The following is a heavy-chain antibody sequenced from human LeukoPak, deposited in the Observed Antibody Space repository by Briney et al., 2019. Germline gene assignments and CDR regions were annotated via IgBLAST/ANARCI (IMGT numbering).Heavy chain of an antibody. D-gene: IGHD1-26*01. Sequence: SETLSLACTVSGGSISSYYWNWMRQPPGKGLEWIGYLYNSGSTNYNPSLKSRLTISLDMSKNQLSLKLTSVTAADTAVYYCARGVTSPLDAFDIWGQGTTVAVSS. CDR2: LYNSGST. CDR3: ARGVTSPLDAFDI. J-gene: IGHJ3*02. CDR1: GGSISSYY. V-gene: IGHV4-59*01.